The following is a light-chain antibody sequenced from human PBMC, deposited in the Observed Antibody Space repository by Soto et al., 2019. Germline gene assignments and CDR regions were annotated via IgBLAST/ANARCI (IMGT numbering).Light chain of an antibody. CDR3: CSYAGSYTWV. CDR1: SSDVGGYNY. J-gene: IGLJ3*02. V-gene: IGLV2-11*01. CDR2: DVS. Sequence: QSALTQPRSVSGSPGQSVTISCTGTSSDVGGYNYVSWYQQHPGKAPKLMIYDVSKRPSGVPDRFSCSKSGNTASLTISGLQAEYEADYYCCSYAGSYTWVFGGGTKLTVL.